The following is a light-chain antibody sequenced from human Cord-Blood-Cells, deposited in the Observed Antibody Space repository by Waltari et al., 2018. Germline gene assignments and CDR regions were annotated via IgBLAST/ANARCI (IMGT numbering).Light chain of an antibody. CDR1: SSDVGGYKY. CDR2: DVS. Sequence: QSALTQPRSVSGSPGQSVPISCPGTSSDVGGYKYVSWYQQHQGKAPKLMIYDVSKRPSGVPDRFSGSKSGNTASLTISGLQAEDEADYYCCSYAGSYTWVFGGGTKLTVL. CDR3: CSYAGSYTWV. V-gene: IGLV2-11*01. J-gene: IGLJ3*02.